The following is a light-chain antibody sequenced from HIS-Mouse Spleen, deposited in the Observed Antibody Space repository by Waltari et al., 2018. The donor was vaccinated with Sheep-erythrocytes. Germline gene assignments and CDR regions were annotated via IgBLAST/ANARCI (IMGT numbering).Light chain of an antibody. CDR1: SSDVGGYNY. Sequence: QSALTQPRSVSGSPGQSVTISCTGTSSDVGGYNYVSWYQQHPGKAPKLMIYDVSKRPAGVPDRFSCSKSGNTASLTISGLQAEDEADYYCCSDAGSYNHVFATGTKVTVL. CDR2: DVS. J-gene: IGLJ1*01. CDR3: CSDAGSYNHV. V-gene: IGLV2-11*01.